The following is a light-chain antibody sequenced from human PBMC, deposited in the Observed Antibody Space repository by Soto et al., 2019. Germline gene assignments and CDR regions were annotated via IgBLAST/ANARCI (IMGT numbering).Light chain of an antibody. V-gene: IGKV3D-20*01. J-gene: IGKJ5*01. CDR1: QSVSSSY. CDR2: DAS. Sequence: EVVMTQSLASLSVSPGERASLSCGASQSVSSSYLAWYQQKPGLAPRLLIYDASSRATGIPDRFSGSGSGTDFTLTISRLEPEDFAVYYCQQYGSSPITFGQGTRLEIK. CDR3: QQYGSSPIT.